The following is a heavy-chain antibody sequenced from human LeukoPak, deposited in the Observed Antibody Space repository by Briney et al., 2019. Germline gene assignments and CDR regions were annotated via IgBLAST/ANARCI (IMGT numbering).Heavy chain of an antibody. CDR2: IYFSGRT. D-gene: IGHD3/OR15-3a*01. Sequence: SETLSLTCTVSGGPIRSSSHYWGWIRQPPGKGLEWIGSIYFSGRTYYNPSLKSRVTISVDTSKNQFSLKVSSVTAADTAVYYCASRDWYYYYGLDVWGQGTTVTVSS. CDR1: GGPIRSSSHY. J-gene: IGHJ6*02. CDR3: ASRDWYYYYGLDV. V-gene: IGHV4-39*07.